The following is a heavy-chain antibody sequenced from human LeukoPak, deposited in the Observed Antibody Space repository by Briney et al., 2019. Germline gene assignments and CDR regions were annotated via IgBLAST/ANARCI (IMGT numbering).Heavy chain of an antibody. CDR3: AGGWTYYGSDRYYLDY. CDR1: GYTLTELS. CDR2: FDPKDGET. D-gene: IGHD3-10*01. Sequence: GASVKVCCKVSGYTLTELSMHWVRQAPGKGLEWMGSFDPKDGETIYAQKFQGRVTITADESTSTAYMELSSLRSEDTAVYYCAGGWTYYGSDRYYLDYWGQGTLVSVSS. V-gene: IGHV1-24*01. J-gene: IGHJ4*02.